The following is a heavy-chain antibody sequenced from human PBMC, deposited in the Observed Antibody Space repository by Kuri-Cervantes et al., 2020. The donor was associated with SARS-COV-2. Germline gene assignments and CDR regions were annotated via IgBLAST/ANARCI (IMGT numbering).Heavy chain of an antibody. D-gene: IGHD2-2*01. CDR3: ARQGGIVVVPAAL. CDR2: IYHSGST. Sequence: SKTLPLTCAFSGYSISSGYYWGWIRQPPGKGLEWIGSIYHSGSTYYNPSLKSRVTISVDTSKNQFSLKLSSMTAADTAVYYCARQGGIVVVPAALWGQGTLVTVSS. J-gene: IGHJ4*02. CDR1: GYSISSGYY. V-gene: IGHV4-38-2*01.